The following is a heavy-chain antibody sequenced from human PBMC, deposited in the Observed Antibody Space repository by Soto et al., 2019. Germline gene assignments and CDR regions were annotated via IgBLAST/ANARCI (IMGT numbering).Heavy chain of an antibody. J-gene: IGHJ6*02. CDR1: GVSFNNNG. CDR2: VSPPFRTS. D-gene: IGHD3-10*01. V-gene: IGHV1-69*01. CDR3: ARVLYYGSGSYSSYGMDV. Sequence: QVQLVQSGAEVKKPGSSVKVSCKTYGVSFNNNGIGWVRQAPGHGREWMGGVSPPFRTSNYARKFQGRISITAGASTGTVNMEQSSLISAATAQYYCARVLYYGSGSYSSYGMDVWGQGTTVTVSS.